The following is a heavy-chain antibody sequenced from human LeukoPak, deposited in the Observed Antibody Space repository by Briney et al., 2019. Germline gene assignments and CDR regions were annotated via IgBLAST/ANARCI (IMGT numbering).Heavy chain of an antibody. D-gene: IGHD5-12*01. CDR1: GFTFSTYS. Sequence: PGGSLRLSCAASGFTFSTYSMKWVRQAPGKGLEWVSYIGDSGAMYYADSVRGRFTISRENAQNSLFLQVNSLRAEDTAVYYCARDGGYRGYDADCWGQGTLVTVSS. CDR2: IGDSGAM. V-gene: IGHV3-48*01. CDR3: ARDGGYRGYDADC. J-gene: IGHJ4*02.